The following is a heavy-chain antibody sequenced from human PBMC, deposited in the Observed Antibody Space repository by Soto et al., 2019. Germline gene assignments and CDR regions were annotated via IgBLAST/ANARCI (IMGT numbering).Heavy chain of an antibody. V-gene: IGHV5-51*01. Sequence: PGESLKISCKGSGYSFTSYWIGWVRQMPGKGLEWMGIIYPGDSDTRNSPSFQGQVTISADKSISTAYLQWSSLKASDTAMYYCARLTAAGTGDYGMDVWGQGTTVTVSS. D-gene: IGHD6-13*01. CDR2: IYPGDSDT. CDR3: ARLTAAGTGDYGMDV. J-gene: IGHJ6*02. CDR1: GYSFTSYW.